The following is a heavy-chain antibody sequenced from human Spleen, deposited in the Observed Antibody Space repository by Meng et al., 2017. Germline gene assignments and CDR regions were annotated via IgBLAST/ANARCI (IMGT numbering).Heavy chain of an antibody. CDR3: ASARSPSSSSPD. J-gene: IGHJ4*01. Sequence: GESLKISCKGSGYSFSSYWIAWVRQMPGKGLEWMGIIYPGDSDTRYSPSFQGQVTISADKSISTVYLQWSNLKASDTAMYYCASARSPSSSSPDWGQGTPVTVSS. V-gene: IGHV5-51*01. CDR2: IYPGDSDT. CDR1: GYSFSSYW. D-gene: IGHD6-13*01.